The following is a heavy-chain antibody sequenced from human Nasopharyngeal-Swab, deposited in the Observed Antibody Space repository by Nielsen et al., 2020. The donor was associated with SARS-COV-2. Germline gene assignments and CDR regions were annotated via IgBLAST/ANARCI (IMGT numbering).Heavy chain of an antibody. CDR2: INWNCGSR. Sequence: GESLKISCAASGFSFDEFGMTWVRPGPGKGLEWVSTINWNCGSRTYADSVKGRFTITRDNPKNSLYLQMHSLRAEDTALCHCARVGHVDTSMSGAFDIWGQGTMVTVSS. V-gene: IGHV3-20*01. CDR1: GFSFDEFG. J-gene: IGHJ3*02. CDR3: ARVGHVDTSMSGAFDI. D-gene: IGHD5-18*01.